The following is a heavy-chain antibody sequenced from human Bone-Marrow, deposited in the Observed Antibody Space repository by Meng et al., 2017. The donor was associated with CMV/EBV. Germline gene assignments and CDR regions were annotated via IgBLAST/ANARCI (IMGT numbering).Heavy chain of an antibody. CDR3: ARDRVEALGNWLDP. J-gene: IGHJ5*02. D-gene: IGHD2-21*01. Sequence: GASLKISCAASGFTFSSYAMHWVRQAPGKGLEWVATISYDGSNKHHADSVKGRITISRDNSKNTLYLQINSLTTEDTAVYYCARDRVEALGNWLDPWGQGTLVTVSS. CDR2: ISYDGSNK. V-gene: IGHV3-30*04. CDR1: GFTFSSYA.